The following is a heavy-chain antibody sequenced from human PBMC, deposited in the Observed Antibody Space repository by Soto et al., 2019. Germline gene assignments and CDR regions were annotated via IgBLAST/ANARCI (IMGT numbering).Heavy chain of an antibody. Sequence: ETLSLTCTVYVGSIDYYYWSWIRQPPGKGLEWLGYISDSGITRYNPSLRSRVTFSVDTSKNQFSLKLNSVTTADTAVYYCARDSTAWFPYYGIDVWGQGTTVTVSS. D-gene: IGHD3-10*01. CDR2: ISDSGIT. V-gene: IGHV4-59*01. J-gene: IGHJ6*02. CDR1: VGSIDYYY. CDR3: ARDSTAWFPYYGIDV.